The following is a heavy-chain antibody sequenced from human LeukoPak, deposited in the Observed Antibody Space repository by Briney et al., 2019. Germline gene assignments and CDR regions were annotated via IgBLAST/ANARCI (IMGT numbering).Heavy chain of an antibody. J-gene: IGHJ5*02. V-gene: IGHV1-18*01. D-gene: IGHD2-8*02. CDR2: ISAYSGDT. CDR3: ARWIPYGTASWFDP. CDR1: GYTFTSYG. Sequence: GASVKVSCKASGYTFTSYGISWVRQAPGQGLEWMGWISAYSGDTAYAQKFQGRVTMTRDMSTSTVYMELSSLRSEDTAVYYCARWIPYGTASWFDPWGQGTLVTVSS.